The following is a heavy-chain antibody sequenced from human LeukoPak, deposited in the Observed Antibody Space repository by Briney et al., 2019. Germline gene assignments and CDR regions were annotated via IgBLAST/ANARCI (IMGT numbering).Heavy chain of an antibody. CDR1: GFTFSSYA. CDR2: ISGSGGST. Sequence: GGSLRLSCAASGFTFSSYAMSWVRQAPGKGLEWVSAISGSGGSTYYADSVKGRFTISRDNYKNTLYLQMNSLRAEDTAVYYCASYWELLSYFGYWGQGTLVTVSS. J-gene: IGHJ4*02. D-gene: IGHD3-10*01. V-gene: IGHV3-23*01. CDR3: ASYWELLSYFGY.